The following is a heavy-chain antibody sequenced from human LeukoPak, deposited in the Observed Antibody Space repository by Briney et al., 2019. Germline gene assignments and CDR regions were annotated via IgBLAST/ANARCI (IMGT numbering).Heavy chain of an antibody. D-gene: IGHD2-15*01. J-gene: IGHJ4*02. V-gene: IGHV3-7*04. CDR2: MNQGGSGT. CDR3: ARGACSGGSCHGGY. CDR1: GFTFGRHW. Sequence: GGSLRLSCAASGFTFGRHWMSWVRQAPGKGLEWVAHMNQGGSGTTNVDSVKGRFTISRDNAKNTLYLQMNSLRAEDTAVYYCARGACSGGSCHGGYWGQGTLVTVSS.